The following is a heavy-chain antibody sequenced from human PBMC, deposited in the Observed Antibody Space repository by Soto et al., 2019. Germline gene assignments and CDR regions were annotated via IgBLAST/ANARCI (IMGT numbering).Heavy chain of an antibody. D-gene: IGHD2-15*01. J-gene: IGHJ3*01. V-gene: IGHV4-38-2*01. Sequence: SETLSLTCAVSGFFISSGNYWGWIRKPPGKGLEWIGSIFHGGNTYYNPSLKSRVTISVDMSKNQFSLKLNSVTAADTAVYYCPSAPWYDAFDVWGQGTVVTVSS. CDR1: GFFISSGNY. CDR2: IFHGGNT. CDR3: PSAPWYDAFDV.